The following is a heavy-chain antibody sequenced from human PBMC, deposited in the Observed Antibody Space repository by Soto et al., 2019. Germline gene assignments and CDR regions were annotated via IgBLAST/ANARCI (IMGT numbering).Heavy chain of an antibody. CDR2: ISSSSSYI. CDR1: GFTFSSYS. D-gene: IGHD6-13*01. CDR3: ARDPSSSWYWFDP. V-gene: IGHV3-21*01. Sequence: SGGSLRLSCAASGFTFSSYSMNWVRQAPGKGLEWVSSISSSSSYIYYADSVKGRFTISRDNAKNSLYLQMNSLRAEDTAVYYCARDPSSSWYWFDPWGQGTLVTVSS. J-gene: IGHJ5*02.